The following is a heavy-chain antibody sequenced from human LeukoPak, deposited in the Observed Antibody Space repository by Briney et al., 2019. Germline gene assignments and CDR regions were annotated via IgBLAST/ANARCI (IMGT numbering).Heavy chain of an antibody. D-gene: IGHD6-19*01. V-gene: IGHV1-69*04. CDR1: GGTFSSYA. CDR2: IIPILGIA. J-gene: IGHJ5*02. CDR3: ASSGSGWYGWFDP. Sequence: SVKVSCKASGGTFSSYATSWVRQAPGQGLEWMGRIIPILGIANYAQKFQGRVTITADKSTSTAYMELSSLGSEDTAVYYCASSGSGWYGWFDPWGQGTLVTVSS.